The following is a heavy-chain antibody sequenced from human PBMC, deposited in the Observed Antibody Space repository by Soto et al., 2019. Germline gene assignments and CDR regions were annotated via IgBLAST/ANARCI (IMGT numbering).Heavy chain of an antibody. CDR1: AFSISRIYS. CDR3: ARDSSGYYWFDL. J-gene: IGHJ5*02. V-gene: IGHV4-38-2*02. Sequence: SQSLSLTGAVAAFSISRIYSGGCIRQPRRKGAEWGGSIYQSGTTSYNPSVKGRVTMTGDTSKNHFSLKMSSVTAADTAVYYCARDSSGYYWFDLWGQGTLVTVSS. D-gene: IGHD3-22*01. CDR2: IYQSGTT.